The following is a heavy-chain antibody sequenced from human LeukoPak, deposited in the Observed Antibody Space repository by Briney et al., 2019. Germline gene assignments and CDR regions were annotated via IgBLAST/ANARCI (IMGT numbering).Heavy chain of an antibody. CDR3: ARGYVGVDTGEFGY. Sequence: GGSLRLSCEASGFTFSSYGMHWVRQAPGEGLEWVAVISYDGSNKYYADSVKGRFTISRDNSKNTLYLQMNSLRAEDTAVFYCARGYVGVDTGEFGYWGQGTLVTVSS. J-gene: IGHJ4*02. V-gene: IGHV3-30*03. CDR2: ISYDGSNK. CDR1: GFTFSSYG. D-gene: IGHD5-18*01.